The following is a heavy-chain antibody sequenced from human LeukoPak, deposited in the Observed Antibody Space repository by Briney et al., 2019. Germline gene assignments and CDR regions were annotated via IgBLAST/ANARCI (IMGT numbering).Heavy chain of an antibody. Sequence: SSETLSLTCTVSRGSISSSTYYWGWIRQPPGKGLEWIGSIFYPGSTYYNPSLKSRVTISVDTSENQLSLKVSSVTAADTAVYYCASLGYYYDSSGYMPSWGQGTLVTVSS. V-gene: IGHV4-39*07. CDR2: IFYPGST. D-gene: IGHD3-22*01. CDR3: ASLGYYYDSSGYMPS. CDR1: RGSISSSTYY. J-gene: IGHJ5*02.